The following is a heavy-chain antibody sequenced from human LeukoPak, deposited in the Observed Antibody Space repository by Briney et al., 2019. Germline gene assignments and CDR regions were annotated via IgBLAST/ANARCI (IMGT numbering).Heavy chain of an antibody. D-gene: IGHD5-18*01. CDR3: ARGGIQLWFSPFDY. CDR2: IYHSGST. Sequence: PSETLSLTCAVSGGSISSGGYSWSWIRQPPGKGLEWIGYIYHSGSTYYNPSLKSRVTISVDTSKNQFSLKLSSVTAADTAVYYCARGGIQLWFSPFDYWGQGTLVTVSS. V-gene: IGHV4-30-2*01. J-gene: IGHJ4*02. CDR1: GGSISSGGYS.